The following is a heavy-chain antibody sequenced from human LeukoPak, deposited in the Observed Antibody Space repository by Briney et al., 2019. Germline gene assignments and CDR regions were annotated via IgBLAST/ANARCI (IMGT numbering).Heavy chain of an antibody. CDR1: GYTFTAYY. Sequence: GASVKVSCKTSGYTFTAYYMHWVRQAPGQGLEWMGWINPNTGDTRSAERFQGRVTMTRDSSITTIYLELTRLTSDDTAVYYCARDPPYYDSSGYYPTDWYFDLWGRGTLVTVSS. J-gene: IGHJ2*01. V-gene: IGHV1-2*02. CDR3: ARDPPYYDSSGYYPTDWYFDL. D-gene: IGHD3-22*01. CDR2: INPNTGDT.